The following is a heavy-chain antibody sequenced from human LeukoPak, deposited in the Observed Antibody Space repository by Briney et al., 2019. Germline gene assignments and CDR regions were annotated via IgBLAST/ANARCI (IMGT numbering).Heavy chain of an antibody. CDR3: ARITYDFWSGYYMPDDP. Sequence: ASVKVSCKASGYTFTSYGISWVLQAPGQGLEWMGWISVYNGNTDYAQKLRGRVTMTTDTSTSTAYLELRGLRSADTAVYYCARITYDFWSGYYMPDDPWGQGTLVTVSS. V-gene: IGHV1-18*01. CDR2: ISVYNGNT. D-gene: IGHD3-3*01. J-gene: IGHJ5*02. CDR1: GYTFTSYG.